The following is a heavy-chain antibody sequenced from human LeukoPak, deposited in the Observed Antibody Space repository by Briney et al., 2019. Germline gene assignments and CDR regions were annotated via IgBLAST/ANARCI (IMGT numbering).Heavy chain of an antibody. CDR2: IIPIFGTA. CDR3: ARDRGIAAALYYFDY. J-gene: IGHJ4*02. V-gene: IGHV1-69*06. CDR1: GGTFSSYA. Sequence: GASVKVSCKASGGTFSSYAISWVQQAPGQGLEWMGGIIPIFGTANYAQKFQGRVTITADKSTSTAYMELSSLRSEDTAVYYCARDRGIAAALYYFDYWGQGTLVTVSS. D-gene: IGHD6-13*01.